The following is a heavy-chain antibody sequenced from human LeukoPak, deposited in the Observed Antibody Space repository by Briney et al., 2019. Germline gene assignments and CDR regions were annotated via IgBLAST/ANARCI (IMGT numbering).Heavy chain of an antibody. CDR2: INHNGNVN. Sequence: GGSLRLSCATSGFTFSSYWMTWVRQAPGKGLEWVASINHNGNVNYYVDSVKGRFTISRDNAKNSLYLQMSNLRAEDTAVYFCARGGGLDVWGQGATVTVSS. CDR3: ARGGGLDV. J-gene: IGHJ6*02. D-gene: IGHD3-16*01. CDR1: GFTFSSYW. V-gene: IGHV3-7*03.